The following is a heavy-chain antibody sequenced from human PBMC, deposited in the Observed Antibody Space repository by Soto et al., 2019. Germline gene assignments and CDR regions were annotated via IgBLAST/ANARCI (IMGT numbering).Heavy chain of an antibody. CDR1: GFTFSDYY. J-gene: IGHJ3*02. Sequence: PGGSLRLSCAASGFTFSDYYMSWIRQAPGKGLEWVSYISSSSSYTNYADSVKGRFTISRDDAKNSLYLQMNSLRAEDTAVYYCARDADILTGSDAFDIWGQGT. D-gene: IGHD3-9*01. CDR2: ISSSSSYT. V-gene: IGHV3-11*05. CDR3: ARDADILTGSDAFDI.